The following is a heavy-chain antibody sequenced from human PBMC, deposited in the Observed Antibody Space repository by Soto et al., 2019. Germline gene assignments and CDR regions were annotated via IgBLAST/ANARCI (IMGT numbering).Heavy chain of an antibody. V-gene: IGHV1-2*02. D-gene: IGHD5-12*01. CDR3: ARESGGYSGYDLRGWSDP. CDR1: GYAFSGYY. Sequence: APVNGSWKRAGYAFSGYYVQWLRQASGPGLEWLGWINPNSGGTNYAQKFQGRVTMTRDTSISTAYMELSRLRSDDTAVYYCARESGGYSGYDLRGWSDPWGQGTLVTVSS. CDR2: INPNSGGT. J-gene: IGHJ5*02.